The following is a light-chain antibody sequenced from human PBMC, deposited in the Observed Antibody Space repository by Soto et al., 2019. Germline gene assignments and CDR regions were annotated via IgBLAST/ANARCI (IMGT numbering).Light chain of an antibody. CDR3: QYRGIWPPGAT. CDR2: DAS. CDR1: QSINNY. V-gene: IGKV3-11*01. J-gene: IGKJ4*01. Sequence: EIVLTQSPVTLSLSPGERATLSCRPSQSINNYLAWYQQKPGQPPRLLIYDASNRATAIPVRFSGSGSGTDFTLTISSLEPEDSAVYYCQYRGIWPPGATFGGGTKVEIK.